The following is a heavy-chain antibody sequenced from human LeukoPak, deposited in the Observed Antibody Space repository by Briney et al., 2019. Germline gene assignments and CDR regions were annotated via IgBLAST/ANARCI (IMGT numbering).Heavy chain of an antibody. V-gene: IGHV3-9*01. CDR2: ISWNSGSI. J-gene: IGHJ4*02. D-gene: IGHD1-26*01. CDR1: GFTFDDYA. CDR3: ARGYGGSYYSSNIDY. Sequence: GGSLRLSCAASGFTFDDYAMHWVRQAPGKGLEWVSGISWNSGSIGYADSVKGRFTISRDNAKNSLYLQMNSLRAEDTAVYYCARGYGGSYYSSNIDYWGQGTLVTVSS.